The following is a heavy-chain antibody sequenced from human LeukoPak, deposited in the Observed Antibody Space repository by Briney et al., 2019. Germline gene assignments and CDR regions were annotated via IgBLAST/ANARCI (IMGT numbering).Heavy chain of an antibody. V-gene: IGHV3-15*01. D-gene: IGHD3-22*01. J-gene: IGHJ4*02. CDR2: IKIKTDGGPR. Sequence: GGSLPLSCAAFGFPYCNARMSWGRQAPGKGAGWVWRIKIKTDGGPRDYAADAKGRFTISRDDPKNTLYLQMDSLKTGDTAVYYCTTDRITMIVVVITPHGGQGTLVTVP. CDR1: GFPYCNAR. CDR3: TTDRITMIVVVITPH.